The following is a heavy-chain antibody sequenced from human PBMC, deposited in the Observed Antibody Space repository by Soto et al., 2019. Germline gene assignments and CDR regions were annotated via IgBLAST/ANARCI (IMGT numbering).Heavy chain of an antibody. D-gene: IGHD5-12*01. J-gene: IGHJ4*02. CDR2: ISGRGGST. CDR3: AKDFLSGYHYWYYFDY. V-gene: IGHV3-23*01. CDR1: GFTFSSYA. Sequence: PGGSLRLSCAASGFTFSSYAMSWVRQAPGKGLEWVSAISGRGGSTYYADSVKGRFTISIDNYKNTLYLQMNSLRAEDTAVYYCAKDFLSGYHYWYYFDYWAQGTMVTVSS.